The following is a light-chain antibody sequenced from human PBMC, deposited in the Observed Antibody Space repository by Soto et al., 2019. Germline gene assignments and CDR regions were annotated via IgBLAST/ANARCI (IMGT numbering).Light chain of an antibody. Sequence: EIVLTQSPGTLSLSPGERATLSCRASQSVSSSYLAWYQQRPGQATRLIIYGTSSRANGIPDRFSGSGSGTDFTLTISRLEPEDFALYFCQRYGSSHLITFGQGTRLEIK. CDR2: GTS. CDR3: QRYGSSHLIT. J-gene: IGKJ5*01. CDR1: QSVSSSY. V-gene: IGKV3-20*01.